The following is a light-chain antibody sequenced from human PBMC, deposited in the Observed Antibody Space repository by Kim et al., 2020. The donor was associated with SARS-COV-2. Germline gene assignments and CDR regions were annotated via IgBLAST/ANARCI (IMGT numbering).Light chain of an antibody. J-gene: IGKJ5*01. V-gene: IGKV3-20*01. CDR3: QQYSSSPIT. CDR2: GAS. Sequence: EIVLTQSPDTLSLSPGERATLSCRASQSVSSTYIAWYQQKPGQAPRLLIYGASSRATGISDKFSGSGSGTGFTLTISRLEPEDFAVYYCQQYSSSPITFGQGTRLEIK. CDR1: QSVSSTY.